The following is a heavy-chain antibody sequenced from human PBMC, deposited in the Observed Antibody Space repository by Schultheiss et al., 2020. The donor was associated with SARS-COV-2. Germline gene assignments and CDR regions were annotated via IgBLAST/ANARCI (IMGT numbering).Heavy chain of an antibody. D-gene: IGHD4-17*01. CDR3: ARDLKDGDYAGVFDF. V-gene: IGHV3-21*01. CDR2: ISSSSSYI. CDR1: GFTFSSYG. Sequence: GGSLRLSCAASGFTFSSYGMHWVRQAPGKGLEWVSSISSSSSYIYYADSVKGRFTISRDNAKNSLYLQMNSLTPEDTAVYHCARDLKDGDYAGVFDFWGQGTLVTVSS. J-gene: IGHJ4*02.